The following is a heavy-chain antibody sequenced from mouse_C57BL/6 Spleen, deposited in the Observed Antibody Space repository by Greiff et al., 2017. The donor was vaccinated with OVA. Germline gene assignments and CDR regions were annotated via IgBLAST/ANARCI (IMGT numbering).Heavy chain of an antibody. V-gene: IGHV1-81*01. CDR2: IYPRSGNT. J-gene: IGHJ3*01. D-gene: IGHD2-5*01. Sequence: QVQLQQSGAELARPGASVKLSCKASGYTFTSYGISWVKQRPGQGLEWIGEIYPRSGNTYYNEKFKGKATLTADKSSSTAYMELRNLTSEDSAVYVCAPYYSNYSWFAYWGQGTLVTVSA. CDR1: GYTFTSYG. CDR3: APYYSNYSWFAY.